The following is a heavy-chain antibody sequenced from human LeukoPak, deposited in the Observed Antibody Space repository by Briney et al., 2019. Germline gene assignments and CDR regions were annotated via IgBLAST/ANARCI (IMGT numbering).Heavy chain of an antibody. V-gene: IGHV3-9*01. D-gene: IGHD3-9*01. Sequence: PGGSLRLSCAASGFTFDDYAMHWVRQAPGKGLEWVSGISWNSGSIGYADSVKGRFTISRDNAKNSLYLQMNSLRAEDTASYYCAKDYYDILTGYYLTYWGQGTPVTVSS. CDR1: GFTFDDYA. J-gene: IGHJ4*02. CDR2: ISWNSGSI. CDR3: AKDYYDILTGYYLTY.